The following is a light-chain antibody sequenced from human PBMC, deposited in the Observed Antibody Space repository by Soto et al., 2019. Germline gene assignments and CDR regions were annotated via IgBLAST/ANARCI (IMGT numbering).Light chain of an antibody. V-gene: IGLV1-40*01. CDR3: QSYDSSLSGDV. J-gene: IGLJ1*01. CDR1: SSNIGAGYD. Sequence: QSVLTQPPSVSGAPGQRVTISCTGSSSNIGAGYDVHWYQQHPRTAPKLLIYGNNNRPSGVPDRFSGSKSGTSASLAITGLQAEDEADYYCQSYDSSLSGDVFGTGTKLTVL. CDR2: GNN.